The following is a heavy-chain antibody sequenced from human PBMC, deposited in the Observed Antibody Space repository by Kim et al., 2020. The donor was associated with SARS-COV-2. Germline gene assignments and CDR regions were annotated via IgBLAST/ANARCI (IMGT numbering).Heavy chain of an antibody. J-gene: IGHJ4*02. CDR3: ARLLVRGYYFDS. Sequence: SETLSLTCTVSGAFVSSSDYYWSWIRQPPGKGLEWIGNIYYSGVTYSNPSLRNRVTMSLDMSRNNFSLNLRSVTAADRATYFCARLLVRGYYFDSWGQGALVTVSS. D-gene: IGHD3-10*01. V-gene: IGHV4-30-4*01. CDR1: GAFVSSSDYY. CDR2: IYYSGVT.